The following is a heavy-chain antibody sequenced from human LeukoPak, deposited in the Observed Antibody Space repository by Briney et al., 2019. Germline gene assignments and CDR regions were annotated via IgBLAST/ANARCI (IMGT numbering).Heavy chain of an antibody. CDR3: AKTIGEPAAFFDY. J-gene: IGHJ4*02. V-gene: IGHV3-66*01. CDR1: GFAVSSYY. CDR2: IYGGGST. D-gene: IGHD2-2*01. Sequence: GGSLRLSCAASGFAVSSYYMSWVRQAPGKGLEWVSVIYGGGSTFYADSVKGRFTISRDNSKNTLFLQMNSLRAEDTAVYYCAKTIGEPAAFFDYWGQGTLVTVSS.